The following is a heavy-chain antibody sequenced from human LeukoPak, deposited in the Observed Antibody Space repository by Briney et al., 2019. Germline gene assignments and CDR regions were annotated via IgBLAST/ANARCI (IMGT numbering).Heavy chain of an antibody. D-gene: IGHD3-10*01. Sequence: SETLSLTCNVSGYSISSGYYWGWIRQPPGKGLQWIGSIYNTGSTYYNPSLKSRITISVDTSKNQFSLRVTSVTATDPAVYYCARVPPHYYGTGSPDWGQGTLVTVSA. CDR1: GYSISSGYY. V-gene: IGHV4-38-2*02. J-gene: IGHJ4*02. CDR3: ARVPPHYYGTGSPD. CDR2: IYNTGST.